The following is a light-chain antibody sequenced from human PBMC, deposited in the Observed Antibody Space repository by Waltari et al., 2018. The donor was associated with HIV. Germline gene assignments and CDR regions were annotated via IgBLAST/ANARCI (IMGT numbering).Light chain of an antibody. CDR2: VAS. J-gene: IGKJ1*01. CDR1: QDISSS. Sequence: AIQMTQTPASLSASPGDRDTITCRASQDISSSLAWYQQKPGKAPKVLIYVASTLQGGVPSRFSGGGSGTDFTLTISCLQSEDFASYYCQQYYDYPRTFGQGTKVEIK. CDR3: QQYYDYPRT. V-gene: IGKV1-8*01.